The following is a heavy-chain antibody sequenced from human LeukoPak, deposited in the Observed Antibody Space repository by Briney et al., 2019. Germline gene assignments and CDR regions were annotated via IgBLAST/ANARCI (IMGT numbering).Heavy chain of an antibody. V-gene: IGHV3-21*01. CDR3: ARGIAAAGYFDY. CDR1: GFTFSSYS. Sequence: PGGSLRLSCAASGFTFSSYSMNWVRQAPGKGLEWASSISSSSSYIYYADSVKGRFTISRDNAKNSLYLQMNSLRAEDTAVYYCARGIAAAGYFDYWGQGTLVTVSS. D-gene: IGHD6-13*01. CDR2: ISSSSSYI. J-gene: IGHJ4*02.